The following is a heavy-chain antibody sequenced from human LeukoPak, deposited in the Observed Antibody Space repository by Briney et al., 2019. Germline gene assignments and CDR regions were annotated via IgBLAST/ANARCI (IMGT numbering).Heavy chain of an antibody. V-gene: IGHV3-7*01. CDR1: GFTFSSYW. Sequence: GGSLRLSCAASGFTFSSYWMSWVRQAPGKGLEWAANIKQDGSEKYYVDSVKGRFTISSDNAKNSLYLQMNSLRAEDTAVYYCARDPIGYSSSTSCSPRWGQGTLVTVSS. CDR2: IKQDGSEK. CDR3: ARDPIGYSSSTSCSPR. D-gene: IGHD2-2*01. J-gene: IGHJ4*02.